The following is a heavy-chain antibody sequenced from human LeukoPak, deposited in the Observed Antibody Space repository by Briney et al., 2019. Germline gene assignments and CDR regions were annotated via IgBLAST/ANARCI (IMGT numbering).Heavy chain of an antibody. J-gene: IGHJ3*02. Sequence: GGSLRLSCAASGFTFSSYSMNWVRQAPGKGLEWVSYISSSSSTIYYAESVKGRFTISRDNAKNSLYLQMNSLRAEDTAVYYCARGEGGRPYDAFDIWGQGTMVTVSS. V-gene: IGHV3-48*04. D-gene: IGHD3-16*01. CDR2: ISSSSSTI. CDR1: GFTFSSYS. CDR3: ARGEGGRPYDAFDI.